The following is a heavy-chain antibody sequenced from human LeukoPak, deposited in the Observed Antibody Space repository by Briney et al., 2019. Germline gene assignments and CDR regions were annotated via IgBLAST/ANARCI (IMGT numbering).Heavy chain of an antibody. CDR3: ARDPNGDYIGAFDI. J-gene: IGHJ3*02. CDR2: ISGSGGST. Sequence: GGSLRLSCAASGFTFSSYAMSWVRQAPGKGLEWVSGISGSGGSTYYADSVKGRFTISRDNSKNTLYLQMSSLRAEDTAVYYCARDPNGDYIGAFDILGQGTMVTVSS. V-gene: IGHV3-23*01. CDR1: GFTFSSYA. D-gene: IGHD4-17*01.